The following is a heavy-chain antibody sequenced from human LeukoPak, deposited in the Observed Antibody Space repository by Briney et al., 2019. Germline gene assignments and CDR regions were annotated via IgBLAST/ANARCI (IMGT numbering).Heavy chain of an antibody. CDR2: IIPIFGTA. V-gene: IGHV1-69*13. CDR1: GFTFTSHD. J-gene: IGHJ6*02. CDR3: ARAATLSSYYYGSGSHYGMDV. D-gene: IGHD3-10*01. Sequence: SVKVSCKASGFTFTSHDYNWVRQAPGQGLEWMGGIIPIFGTANYAQKFQGRVTITADESTSTAYMELSSLRSEDTAVYYCARAATLSSYYYGSGSHYGMDVWGQGTTVTVSS.